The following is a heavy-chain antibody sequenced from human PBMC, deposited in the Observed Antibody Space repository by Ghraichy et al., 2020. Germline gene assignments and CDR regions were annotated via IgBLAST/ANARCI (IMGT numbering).Heavy chain of an antibody. J-gene: IGHJ6*02. CDR1: GGSISSSSYY. CDR3: ARRTVAGPDYYYYGMDV. D-gene: IGHD6-19*01. Sequence: SETLSLTCTVSGGSISSSSYYWGWIRQPPGKGLEWIGSIYYSGSTYYNPSLKSRVTISVDTSKNQFSLKLSSVTAADTAVYYCARRTVAGPDYYYYGMDVWGQGTTVTVSS. CDR2: IYYSGST. V-gene: IGHV4-39*01.